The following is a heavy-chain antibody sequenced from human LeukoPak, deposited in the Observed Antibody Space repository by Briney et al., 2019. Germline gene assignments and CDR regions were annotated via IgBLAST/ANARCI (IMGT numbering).Heavy chain of an antibody. CDR1: GGSISSYY. CDR2: IYTSGST. CDR3: ARAPGFKYYYYYWDA. Sequence: PSETLSLTCTVSGGSISSYYWSWIRQPPGKGLEWIGYIYTSGSTNYNPSLKSQVTISVDTSKNQFSLKLSSVTAADTAVYYCARAPGFKYYYYYWDAWGKGPRVTVSS. V-gene: IGHV4-4*09. J-gene: IGHJ6*03.